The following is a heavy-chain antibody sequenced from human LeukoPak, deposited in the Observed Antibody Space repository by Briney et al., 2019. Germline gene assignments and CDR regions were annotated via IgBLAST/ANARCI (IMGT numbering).Heavy chain of an antibody. J-gene: IGHJ3*02. V-gene: IGHV3-21*01. CDR2: ISSSSGYI. D-gene: IGHD4-11*01. CDR3: ARPYSRHGDAFDI. CDR1: GFTFSTYS. Sequence: GGSLRLSCAASGFTFSTYSMNWVRQAPGKGLEWVSSISSSSGYICYADSVKGRFTISRDNAKSSLYLQMTSLRAEDTAVYYCARPYSRHGDAFDIWGQGTMVTVSS.